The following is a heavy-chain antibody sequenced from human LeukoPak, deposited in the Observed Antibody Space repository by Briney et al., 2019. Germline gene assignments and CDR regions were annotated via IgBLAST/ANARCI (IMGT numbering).Heavy chain of an antibody. CDR1: GFTLSRYW. V-gene: IGHV3-74*01. Sequence: GGSLRLSCAASGFTLSRYWMHWVRQAPGKGLVWVSRINSDGSSTSYADSVKGRFTISRDNAKNTLYLQMNSLRAEDAAVYYCVRDSRWLQFLYYYDYWGQGTLVTVSS. D-gene: IGHD5-24*01. CDR2: INSDGSST. CDR3: VRDSRWLQFLYYYDY. J-gene: IGHJ4*02.